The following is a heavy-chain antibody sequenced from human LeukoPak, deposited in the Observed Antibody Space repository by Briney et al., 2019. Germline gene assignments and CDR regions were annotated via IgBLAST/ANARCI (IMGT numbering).Heavy chain of an antibody. D-gene: IGHD1-26*01. CDR2: ISNKADNYIT. CDR1: GFIFSDHY. V-gene: IGHV3-72*01. CDR3: TRGYSGIHIYAFDV. Sequence: GGSLRLSCAAFGFIFSDHYIDWVRLAPGRGLEWVGRISNKADNYITEYATSVKGRFTISRDDAKKSLYLQMDSLRTEDTALYYCTRGYSGIHIYAFDVRGQGTMVTVSS. J-gene: IGHJ3*01.